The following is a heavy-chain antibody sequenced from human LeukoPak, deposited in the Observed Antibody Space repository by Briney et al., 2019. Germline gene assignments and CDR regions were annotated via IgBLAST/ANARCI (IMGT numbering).Heavy chain of an antibody. V-gene: IGHV3-33*01. Sequence: PGRSLRLSCAASGFTFSSYGMHWVRQAPGKGLEWVAVIWYDGSNKYYADSVKGRFTISRDNSKNTLYLQMNSLRAEDTAVYYCARDHDFWSGIDYWGQGTLVIVSS. CDR2: IWYDGSNK. D-gene: IGHD3-3*01. CDR1: GFTFSSYG. CDR3: ARDHDFWSGIDY. J-gene: IGHJ4*02.